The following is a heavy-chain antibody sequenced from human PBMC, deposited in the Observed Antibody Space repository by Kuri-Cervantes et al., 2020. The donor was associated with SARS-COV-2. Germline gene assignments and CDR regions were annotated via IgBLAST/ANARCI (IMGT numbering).Heavy chain of an antibody. CDR2: IIPIFGTA. J-gene: IGHJ4*02. D-gene: IGHD6-6*01. CDR3: ARDAGDSIGNSSSGY. CDR1: GGTFCSYA. V-gene: IGHV1-69*13. Sequence: SVKVSCEASGGTFCSYAISWVRQAPGQGLEWMGGIIPIFGTANYAQKFQGRVTITADESTSTAYMELSSLRSEDTAVYYCARDAGDSIGNSSSGYWGQGTLVTVSS.